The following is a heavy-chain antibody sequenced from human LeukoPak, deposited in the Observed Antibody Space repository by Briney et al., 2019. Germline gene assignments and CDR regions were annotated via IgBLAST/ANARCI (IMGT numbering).Heavy chain of an antibody. CDR2: INHSGST. V-gene: IGHV4-34*01. CDR3: ARGGDYGSGSYPISTYYFDY. D-gene: IGHD3-10*01. Sequence: SEPLSLTCAVYGGSFSGYYWSWIRQPPGKGLEWIGEINHSGSTNYNPSLKSRVTISVDTSKNQFSLKLSSVTAADTAVYYCARGGDYGSGSYPISTYYFDYWGQGTLVTVSS. CDR1: GGSFSGYY. J-gene: IGHJ4*02.